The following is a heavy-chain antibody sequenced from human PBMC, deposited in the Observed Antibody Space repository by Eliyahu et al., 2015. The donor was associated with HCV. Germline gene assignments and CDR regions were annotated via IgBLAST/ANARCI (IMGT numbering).Heavy chain of an antibody. Sequence: QVQLVESGGGLVKSGGSLRLSCAASGFTFXDYYISWIRQAPGKGLEWVSYITRSGSTMYYADSVKGRFTISRDNAKNLVYLQMNSLRVEDTAVYYCARDLTITGTTGRAALDIWGQGTMVAVSS. CDR2: ITRSGSTM. D-gene: IGHD1-20*01. V-gene: IGHV3-11*01. CDR3: ARDLTITGTTGRAALDI. CDR1: GFTFXDYY. J-gene: IGHJ3*02.